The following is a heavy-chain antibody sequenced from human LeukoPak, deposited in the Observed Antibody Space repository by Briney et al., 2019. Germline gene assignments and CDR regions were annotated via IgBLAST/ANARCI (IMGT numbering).Heavy chain of an antibody. D-gene: IGHD5-18*01. J-gene: IGHJ5*02. Sequence: SGGSLRLSCAASGFTFSSYAMHWVRQAPGKRLEWVAFISHDGGNKKYGDSVKGRFTISRDNAKNSLYLQMNSLRAEDTAVYYCARGYSSRNGFDPWGQGTLVTVSS. CDR3: ARGYSSRNGFDP. CDR1: GFTFSSYA. V-gene: IGHV3-30*04. CDR2: ISHDGGNK.